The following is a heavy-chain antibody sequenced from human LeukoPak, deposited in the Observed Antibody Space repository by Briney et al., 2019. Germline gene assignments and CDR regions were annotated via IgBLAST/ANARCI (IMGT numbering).Heavy chain of an antibody. CDR2: INPNSGGT. J-gene: IGHJ4*02. D-gene: IGHD3-9*01. V-gene: IGHV1-2*02. Sequence: RGASVKVSCKASGYTFTGYYMHWVRQAPRQGLEWMGWINPNSGGTNYAQKFQGRVTMTRDTSISTAYMELSRLRSDDTAVYYCARGGAVLRYFDWLSLAYYFDYWGQGTLVTVSS. CDR3: ARGGAVLRYFDWLSLAYYFDY. CDR1: GYTFTGYY.